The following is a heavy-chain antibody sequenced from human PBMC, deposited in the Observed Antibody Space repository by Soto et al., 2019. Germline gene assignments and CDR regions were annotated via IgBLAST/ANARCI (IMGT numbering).Heavy chain of an antibody. CDR1: GASISSRDYY. Sequence: PSETLSLTCSVSGASISSRDYYWGWIRQTPGKGLEWIVNIDYNGVTYYNPSLKSRVTVSKDTSKNQFSLKVASVTAADTAIYYCGRVMIGTSRHTDSDYWGQGTQVTVS. D-gene: IGHD2-2*01. V-gene: IGHV4-39*01. CDR3: GRVMIGTSRHTDSDY. J-gene: IGHJ4*02. CDR2: IDYNGVT.